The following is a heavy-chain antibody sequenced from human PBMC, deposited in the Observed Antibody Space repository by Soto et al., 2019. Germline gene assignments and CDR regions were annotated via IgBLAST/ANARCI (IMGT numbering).Heavy chain of an antibody. J-gene: IGHJ2*01. CDR1: GYTFSDYY. CDR2: INSKSGAT. D-gene: IGHD6-6*01. CDR3: ARDPVPSIWHFDV. Sequence: QVQLVQSGAEVKKPGASVKVSCKASGYTFSDYYMHWVRQAPGQGLEWIGFINSKSGATNYAQKSQGRVTMSMDTSFSTAYMELSNLRSDDTAIYYCARDPVPSIWHFDVWGRGTLVTVSS. V-gene: IGHV1-2*02.